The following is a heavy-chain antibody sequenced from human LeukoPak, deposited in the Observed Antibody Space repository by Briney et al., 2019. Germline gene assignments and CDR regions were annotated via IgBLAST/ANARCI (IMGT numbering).Heavy chain of an antibody. CDR1: GFTFSSYA. D-gene: IGHD3-9*01. Sequence: GGSLRLSCAASGFTFSSYAMHWVRQAPGKGLEYVSAISSNGGSTYYANSVKGRFTISRDNSKNTLYLQMGSLRAEDMAVYYCARVMEGRLRYFDWFPRGDYYGMDVWGQGTTVTVSS. J-gene: IGHJ6*02. CDR3: ARVMEGRLRYFDWFPRGDYYGMDV. V-gene: IGHV3-64*01. CDR2: ISSNGGST.